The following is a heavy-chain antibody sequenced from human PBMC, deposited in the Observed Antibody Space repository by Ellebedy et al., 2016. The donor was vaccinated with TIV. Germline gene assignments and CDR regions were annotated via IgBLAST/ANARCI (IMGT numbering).Heavy chain of an antibody. Sequence: KVSCKGSGYSFTTYLLGWVRQMPGKGLEWMGIIYPGDSETRYSPSFEGQVTISADKSISTAYLQWSSLKASDTAMYYCARLIGYCSGGSCYPGNWGQGTLVTVSS. D-gene: IGHD2-15*01. CDR3: ARLIGYCSGGSCYPGN. CDR1: GYSFTTYL. CDR2: IYPGDSET. J-gene: IGHJ4*02. V-gene: IGHV5-51*01.